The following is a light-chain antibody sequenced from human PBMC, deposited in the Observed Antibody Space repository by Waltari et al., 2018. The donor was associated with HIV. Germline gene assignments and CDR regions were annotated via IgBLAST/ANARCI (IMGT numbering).Light chain of an antibody. V-gene: IGLV1-44*01. CDR3: ASWDDSLSGQVV. CDR2: NGD. CDR1: NSYLGTNV. J-gene: IGLJ2*01. Sequence: QSVLTQAPSASGTPGQTVTISCSGSNSYLGTNVVDWYQHLPGTAPKLLIYNGDQRTSGVPDRFSGSKSATSASLAISGLQSDDEATYYGASWDDSLSGQVVFGGGTKLTV.